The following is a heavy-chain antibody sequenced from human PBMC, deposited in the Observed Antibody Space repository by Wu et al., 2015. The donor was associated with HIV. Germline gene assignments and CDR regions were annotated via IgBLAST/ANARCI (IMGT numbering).Heavy chain of an antibody. CDR3: AQLERRDFDY. J-gene: IGHJ4*02. D-gene: IGHD1-1*01. V-gene: IGHV1-2*02. CDR1: GHTFAAYY. Sequence: QVQLVQSGADVKEPGASLKVSCKASGHTFAAYYVHWVRQAPGQGLEWMGWIQPNSGVTKNAQTFRGRLTMTRDTSINTAYMELSRLRSDDTAVYYCAQLERRDFDYWGQGTLVTVSS. CDR2: IQPNSGVT.